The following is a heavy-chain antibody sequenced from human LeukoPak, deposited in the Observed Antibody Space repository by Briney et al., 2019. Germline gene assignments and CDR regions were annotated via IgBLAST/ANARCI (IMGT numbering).Heavy chain of an antibody. CDR1: GGTFSSYA. CDR3: AKDGLPWFGELSF. CDR2: MNPNSGNT. D-gene: IGHD3-10*01. J-gene: IGHJ4*02. V-gene: IGHV1-8*02. Sequence: ASVKVSCKASGGTFSSYAISWVRQATGQGLEWMGWMNPNSGNTGYAQKFQGRVTMTRNTSISTAYMELSSLRSEDTAVYYCAKDGLPWFGELSFWGQGTLVTVSS.